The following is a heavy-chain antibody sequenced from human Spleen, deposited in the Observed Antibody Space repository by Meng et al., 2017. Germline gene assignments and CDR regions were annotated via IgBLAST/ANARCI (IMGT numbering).Heavy chain of an antibody. V-gene: IGHV1-46*01. CDR3: ARGTPGRSYSDY. J-gene: IGHJ4*02. CDR1: GYIFTDYY. D-gene: IGHD3-10*01. CDR2: ISRSGGST. Sequence: QVQLVQSGTEVKRPGASVKVSCKTSGYIFTDYYIHWVRQAPGQGLEWMGVISRSGGSTSYAQKFQARISVTRDTSTSTVYMELRSLRPNDTAVYYCARGTPGRSYSDYWGPGTLVTVSS.